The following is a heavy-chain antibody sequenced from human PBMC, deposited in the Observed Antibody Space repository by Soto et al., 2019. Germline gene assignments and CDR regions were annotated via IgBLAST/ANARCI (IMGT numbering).Heavy chain of an antibody. Sequence: QVQLQESGPGLVKPSETLSLTRTVSGGSISSYYWSWIRQPPGKGLEWIGYIYYSGSTNYNPSLKSRVTISVDTSKNQFSLKLSSVTAADTAVYYCARATHGGMGWYFDLWGRGTLVTVSS. D-gene: IGHD3-16*01. CDR2: IYYSGST. V-gene: IGHV4-59*01. CDR1: GGSISSYY. J-gene: IGHJ2*01. CDR3: ARATHGGMGWYFDL.